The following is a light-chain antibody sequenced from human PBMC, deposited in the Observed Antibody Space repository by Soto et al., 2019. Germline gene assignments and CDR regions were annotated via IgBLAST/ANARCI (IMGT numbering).Light chain of an antibody. CDR2: GAS. CDR3: QQYGSSPCT. V-gene: IGKV3-20*01. CDR1: QIISSSY. Sequence: EIVLTQSPGTLSLSPWETATLSCRASQIISSSYLAWYQQKPGQAPRLLIYGASSRATGIPDRFSGSGSGTDFTLTISRLEPEDFAVYYCQQYGSSPCTFGQGTRLEIK. J-gene: IGKJ5*01.